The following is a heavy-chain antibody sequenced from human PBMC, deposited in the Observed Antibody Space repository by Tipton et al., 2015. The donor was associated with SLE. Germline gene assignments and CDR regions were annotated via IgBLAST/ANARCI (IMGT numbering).Heavy chain of an antibody. Sequence: SLTCSVSGDSITSYYWRWFRQSTGRGLEWIGRVYSSGSANYNPALISRVSMSVDISKNQFFLKLTSVTAADTAVYYCARYDFWSGGTYYFDYWGQGALVTVSS. CDR2: VYSSGSA. CDR3: ARYDFWSGGTYYFDY. J-gene: IGHJ4*02. D-gene: IGHD3-3*01. V-gene: IGHV4-4*07. CDR1: GDSITSYY.